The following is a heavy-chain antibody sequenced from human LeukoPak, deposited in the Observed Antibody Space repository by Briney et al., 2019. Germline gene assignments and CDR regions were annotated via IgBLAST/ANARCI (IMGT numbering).Heavy chain of an antibody. Sequence: GRSLRLSCAASGFTFSSYWMHWVRQVPGKGLVWVSRINSGGTTTNYADSVKGRFTISRDNAKNTLYLQMNSLRAEDTAVYYCGRETYSYDTSGPDHWGQGTLVTVSS. CDR3: GRETYSYDTSGPDH. D-gene: IGHD5-18*01. J-gene: IGHJ4*02. CDR1: GFTFSSYW. CDR2: INSGGTTT. V-gene: IGHV3-74*01.